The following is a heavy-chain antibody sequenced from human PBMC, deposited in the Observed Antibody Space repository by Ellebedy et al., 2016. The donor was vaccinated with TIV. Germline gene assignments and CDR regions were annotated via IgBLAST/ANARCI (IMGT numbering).Heavy chain of an antibody. V-gene: IGHV5-51*01. CDR3: ARQSSRRQLQQIFDY. D-gene: IGHD2-2*01. J-gene: IGHJ4*02. Sequence: GESLKISCTASGYSFTNHLIGWVRQAPDKGLAWIGFISPDGSDTRYSPSFEGQVTFSVDKAISTAYLQWSSLKASDFGLYFWARQSSRRQLQQIFDYWGQGTLVTVSS. CDR2: ISPDGSDT. CDR1: GYSFTNHL.